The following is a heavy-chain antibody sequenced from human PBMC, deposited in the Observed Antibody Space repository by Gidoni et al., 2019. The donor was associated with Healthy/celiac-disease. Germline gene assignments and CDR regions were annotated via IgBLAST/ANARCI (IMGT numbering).Heavy chain of an antibody. J-gene: IGHJ6*02. CDR3: ARDGTGYYYYGMDV. D-gene: IGHD1-1*01. V-gene: IGHV4-39*07. Sequence: QLQLQESGPGLVKPSSPLSLTCTVAGGSIIRRSYYWGLIRQPPGKGLEWSGSIYYSGSTYYNTSVKSRGTISVDTSKNQFSLKLSSVTAADTAVYYCARDGTGYYYYGMDVWGQGTTVTVSS. CDR1: GGSIIRRSYY. CDR2: IYYSGST.